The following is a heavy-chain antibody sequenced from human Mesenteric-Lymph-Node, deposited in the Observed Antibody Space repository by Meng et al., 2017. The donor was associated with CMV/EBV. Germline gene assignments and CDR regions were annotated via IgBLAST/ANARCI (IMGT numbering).Heavy chain of an antibody. V-gene: IGHV1-18*01. D-gene: IGHD6-13*01. J-gene: IGHJ4*02. Sequence: ASVKVSCKASGYTFTSYGFTWVRQAPGQGLEWMGWISAYNGNTKYGQKLQGRVTMTTDTSTSTAYMELTSLRSEDTAVYYCARGGLGAAGGVTHWGQGTLVTVSS. CDR2: ISAYNGNT. CDR3: ARGGLGAAGGVTH. CDR1: GYTFTSYG.